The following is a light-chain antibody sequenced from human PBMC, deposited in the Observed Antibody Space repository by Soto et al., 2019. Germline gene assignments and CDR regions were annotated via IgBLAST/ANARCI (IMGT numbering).Light chain of an antibody. CDR2: AVS. Sequence: DIQMTQSPSTLSASVGDRVTITCRASEGISRWLAWYQHKPGKAPKVLIYAVSSLQSGVPSRFSGSGSGTDFTLTITSLQPEDSATYYCQHSYGTPRTFGQGTKVDIK. CDR3: QHSYGTPRT. V-gene: IGKV1-39*01. J-gene: IGKJ1*01. CDR1: EGISRW.